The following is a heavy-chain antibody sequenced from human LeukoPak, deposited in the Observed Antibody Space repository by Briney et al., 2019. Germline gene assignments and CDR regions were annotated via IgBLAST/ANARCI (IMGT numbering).Heavy chain of an antibody. J-gene: IGHJ5*02. CDR2: INHSGST. Sequence: PSETLSLTCAVYGGSFSGYYWSWIRQPPGKGLEWIGEINHSGSTNYNPSLKSRVTISVDTSKNQFSLKLSSVTAADTAVYYCARLGKPKYCSSTSCPRGWFDPWGQGTLVTVSS. V-gene: IGHV4-34*01. CDR3: ARLGKPKYCSSTSCPRGWFDP. D-gene: IGHD2-2*01. CDR1: GGSFSGYY.